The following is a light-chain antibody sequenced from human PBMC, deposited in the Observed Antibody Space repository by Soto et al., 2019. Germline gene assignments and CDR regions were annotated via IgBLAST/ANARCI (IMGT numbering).Light chain of an antibody. V-gene: IGKV1-17*03. CDR1: QDIGYH. Sequence: DIQMTQSPSAMSAAVGDRVTITCRASQDIGYHLGWFQQKPGKAPKRLIYSASSLDSGVPSRFSATGSGTEFTFTISSLQPEDFPTYYCQLHTTYPRPFGQGTKVEVK. CDR3: QLHTTYPRP. J-gene: IGKJ1*01. CDR2: SAS.